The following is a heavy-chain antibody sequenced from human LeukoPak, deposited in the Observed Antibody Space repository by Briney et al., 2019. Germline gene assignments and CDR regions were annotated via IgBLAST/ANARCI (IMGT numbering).Heavy chain of an antibody. CDR2: ISYDGSNK. D-gene: IGHD2-15*01. V-gene: IGHV3-30*03. J-gene: IGHJ4*02. CDR3: ARDGGRREDY. Sequence: PGGSLRLSCAASGFTFSSYGMHWVRQAPGKGLEWVAVISYDGSNKYYADSVKGRFTISRDNSKNTLYLQMNSLRAEDTAVYYCARDGGRREDYWGQGALVTVSS. CDR1: GFTFSSYG.